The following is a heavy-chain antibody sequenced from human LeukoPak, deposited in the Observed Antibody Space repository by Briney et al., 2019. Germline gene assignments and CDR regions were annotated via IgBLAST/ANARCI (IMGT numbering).Heavy chain of an antibody. Sequence: PSETLSLTCAVSGYSISSGYYWGWIRQPPGKGLEWIGSIYHSGNTYYNPSLKSRVTISVDTSKNQFSLKLSSVTAADTAVYYCASLRFIGYYYYMDVWGKGTTVTVSS. V-gene: IGHV4-38-2*01. J-gene: IGHJ6*03. CDR1: GYSISSGYY. CDR3: ASLRFIGYYYYMDV. CDR2: IYHSGNT. D-gene: IGHD5/OR15-5a*01.